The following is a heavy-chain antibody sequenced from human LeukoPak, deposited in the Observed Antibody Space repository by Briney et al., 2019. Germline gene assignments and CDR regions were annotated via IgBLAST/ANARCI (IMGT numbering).Heavy chain of an antibody. CDR1: GYSFTSYW. Sequence: GESLKISCKASGYSFTSYWIGWVRQMPGKGLEWMGIIDPSDSETRYTPSFQGQVTISADKSISTAYLQWSSLKASDTAMYYCARSTMVRGVISYFDYWGQGTLVTVSS. CDR2: IDPSDSET. V-gene: IGHV5-51*01. J-gene: IGHJ4*02. D-gene: IGHD3-10*01. CDR3: ARSTMVRGVISYFDY.